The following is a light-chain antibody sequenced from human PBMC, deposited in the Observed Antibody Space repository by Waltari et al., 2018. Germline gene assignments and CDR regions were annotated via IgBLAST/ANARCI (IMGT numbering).Light chain of an antibody. Sequence: QSALPQPRSVAGSPGQSVTISCTGTSSDVGGFDFVSWYQQHPGKAPTLLIYDVLKRPSGVPDRFSGSKSGNSASLTISALQAADEPEYYCFSYAGGYSAVFGGWTTLTLL. CDR2: DVL. CDR3: FSYAGGYSAV. CDR1: SSDVGGFDF. J-gene: IGLJ2*01. V-gene: IGLV2-11*01.